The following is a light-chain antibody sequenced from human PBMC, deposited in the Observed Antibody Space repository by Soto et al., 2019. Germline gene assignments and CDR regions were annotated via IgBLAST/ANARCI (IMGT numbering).Light chain of an antibody. CDR1: QGIDTS. CDR2: APS. V-gene: IGKV1-9*01. CDR3: QQLHGYPIT. Sequence: ILLTQSPSSLSASVVDRVTIAWRASQGIDTSSAWYQQKPGKAPKLLIYAPSNFQSGVPSRFSGSGSGTHFTLTISSLQPEDFATYYCQQLHGYPITFGQGTRLEIK. J-gene: IGKJ5*01.